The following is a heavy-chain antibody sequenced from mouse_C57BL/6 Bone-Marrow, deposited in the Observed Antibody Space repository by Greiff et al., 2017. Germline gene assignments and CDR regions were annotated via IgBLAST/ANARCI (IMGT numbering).Heavy chain of an antibody. CDR2: ISSGSSTI. CDR1: GFTFSDYG. CDR3: ARGNYGSSYDFDY. V-gene: IGHV5-17*01. Sequence: EVQLQESGGGLVKPGGSLKLSCAASGFTFSDYGMHWVRQAPEKGLEWVAYISSGSSTIYYADTVKGRFTISRDNAKNTLFLQMTSLRSEDTAMYYCARGNYGSSYDFDYWGQGTTLTVSS. D-gene: IGHD1-1*01. J-gene: IGHJ2*01.